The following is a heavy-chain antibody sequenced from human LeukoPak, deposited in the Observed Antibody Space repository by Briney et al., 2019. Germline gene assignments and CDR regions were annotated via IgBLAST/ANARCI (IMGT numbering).Heavy chain of an antibody. J-gene: IGHJ4*02. D-gene: IGHD2-2*01. CDR1: GYTFTSYG. V-gene: IGHV1-18*01. CDR2: ISAYNGNT. CDR3: ARPGGYCSSTSCYQLDY. Sequence: EASVKVSCKASGYTFTSYGISWVRQAPGQGLEWMGWISAYNGNTNYAQKLQGRVTMTTDTSTSTAYMELRSLRSDDTAVCYCARPGGYCSSTSCYQLDYWGQGTLVTVSS.